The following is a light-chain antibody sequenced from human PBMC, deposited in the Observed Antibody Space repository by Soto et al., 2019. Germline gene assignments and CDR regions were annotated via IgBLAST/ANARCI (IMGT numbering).Light chain of an antibody. J-gene: IGKJ2*01. CDR1: QSVSSSY. V-gene: IGKV3-20*01. CDR3: QQYGSSTYT. CDR2: GAS. Sequence: EIVLTQSPGNLSLSPGERATLSCRASQSVSSSYLAWYQQKPGQAPRLLIYGASSRATGIPDRFSGSGSGTDFTLTISRLEPEDFAVYYCQQYGSSTYTVGQGTKVDNK.